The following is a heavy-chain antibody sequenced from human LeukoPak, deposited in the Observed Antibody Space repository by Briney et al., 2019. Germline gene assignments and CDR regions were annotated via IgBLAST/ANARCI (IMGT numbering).Heavy chain of an antibody. Sequence: GGSLRLSCTASGCTFGDYDMSWFRQAPGKGLEWVGFIGSKAYGRTTDYAPSVKGRFTISRDNSKTIAYQQMNSLKTEDTAVNYCTRGAGGPVVSAAMGYWGQGTLVTVSS. V-gene: IGHV3-49*03. CDR2: IGSKAYGRTT. CDR1: GCTFGDYD. CDR3: TRGAGGPVVSAAMGY. D-gene: IGHD2-2*01. J-gene: IGHJ4*02.